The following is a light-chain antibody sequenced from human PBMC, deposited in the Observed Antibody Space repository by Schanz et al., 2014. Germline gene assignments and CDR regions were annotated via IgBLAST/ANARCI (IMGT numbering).Light chain of an antibody. J-gene: IGLJ1*01. CDR1: SSNIENNY. V-gene: IGLV1-51*01. Sequence: QSVLTQPPSVSAAPGQRVTISCSGSSSNIENNYVSWYQHLPGTAPQLLIYDNNKRPSGIPDRFSGSKSGTSAALGITGLQTEDEADYYCQSYDISLSVLYVFGTGTKLTVL. CDR2: DNN. CDR3: QSYDISLSVLYV.